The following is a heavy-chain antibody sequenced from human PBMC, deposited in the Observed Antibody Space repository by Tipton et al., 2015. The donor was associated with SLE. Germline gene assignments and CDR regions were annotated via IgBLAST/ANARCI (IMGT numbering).Heavy chain of an antibody. Sequence: TLSLTCTVSGYSISSGHLWGWIRQAPGKGLEWIASVFRSGTSHYNPSLKRRVTISGDTSKNQFSLKLSSVAAADTAVYYCAKGRQKNYADHAYWGQGTLVTVSS. V-gene: IGHV4-38-2*02. CDR1: GYSISSGHL. J-gene: IGHJ4*02. D-gene: IGHD2-2*01. CDR3: AKGRQKNYADHAY. CDR2: VFRSGTS.